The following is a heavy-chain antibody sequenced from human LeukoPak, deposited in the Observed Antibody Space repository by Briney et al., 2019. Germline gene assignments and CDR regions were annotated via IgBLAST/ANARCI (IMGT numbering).Heavy chain of an antibody. V-gene: IGHV4-4*07. Sequence: SETLSLTCTVSGGSISSYYWSWIRQPAGKGPEWIGRINVSGNTNYNPSLKSRVTMSVDTSKNQFSLKLRSVTAADTAVYYCARDVTTISTFIYHYMDVWGKGTTVTVSS. D-gene: IGHD4-11*01. J-gene: IGHJ6*03. CDR1: GGSISSYY. CDR3: ARDVTTISTFIYHYMDV. CDR2: INVSGNT.